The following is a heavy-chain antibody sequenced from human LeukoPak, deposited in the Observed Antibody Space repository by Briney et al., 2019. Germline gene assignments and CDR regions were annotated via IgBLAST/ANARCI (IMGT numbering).Heavy chain of an antibody. CDR2: MNLNRGHT. D-gene: IGHD2-8*01. J-gene: IGHJ6*03. CDR3: AIWCMVPTCLGYYYYMDV. Sequence: ASGKVSCKASGYTFTSYDINWVGQATGQGREGRGWMNLNRGHTGYAHKFHGSFTMTRNTSISTAYMQLSSLRSEDTAVYYCAIWCMVPTCLGYYYYMDVWGKGTTVTVSS. V-gene: IGHV1-8*01. CDR1: GYTFTSYD.